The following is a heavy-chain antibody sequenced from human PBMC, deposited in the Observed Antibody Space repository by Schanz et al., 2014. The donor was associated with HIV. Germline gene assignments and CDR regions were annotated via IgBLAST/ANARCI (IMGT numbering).Heavy chain of an antibody. J-gene: IGHJ6*02. V-gene: IGHV3-33*01. D-gene: IGHD6-6*01. Sequence: QVQLVESGGGVVQPGRSLRLSCAASGFTFSSYGMHWVRQAPGKGLEWVAVIWYDGTNKYYADSVKGRFTISRDNSRKTMYMQKNSLRVEDTAVYYCATTEFPYSSSSDYYYGMDVWGQGTTVTVSS. CDR2: IWYDGTNK. CDR1: GFTFSSYG. CDR3: ATTEFPYSSSSDYYYGMDV.